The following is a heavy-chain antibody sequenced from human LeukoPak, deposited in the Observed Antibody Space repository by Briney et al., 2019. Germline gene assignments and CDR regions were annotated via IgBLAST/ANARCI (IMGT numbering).Heavy chain of an antibody. Sequence: PGGSLRLSCAASGFTFSSYAMHWVRQAPGKGLEYVSAISSNGGSTYYANSAKGRFTISRDNSKNTLYLQMGSLRAEDMAVYYCAKDKDEITIFGVAKDYWGQGTLVTVSS. CDR3: AKDKDEITIFGVAKDY. CDR1: GFTFSSYA. D-gene: IGHD3-3*01. J-gene: IGHJ4*02. V-gene: IGHV3-64*01. CDR2: ISSNGGST.